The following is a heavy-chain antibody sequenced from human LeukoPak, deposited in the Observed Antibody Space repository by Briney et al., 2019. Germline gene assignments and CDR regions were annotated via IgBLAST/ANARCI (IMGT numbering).Heavy chain of an antibody. Sequence: GGSLRLSCAASGFTFSSYGMHWVRQAPGKGLEWVAVISYDGSNKYYADSVKGRFTISRDNSKNTLYLQMNSLRAEDTAVYYCAKDTAVGYCSSTSCYFDYWGQGTLVTVSS. J-gene: IGHJ4*02. V-gene: IGHV3-30*18. D-gene: IGHD2-2*01. CDR1: GFTFSSYG. CDR2: ISYDGSNK. CDR3: AKDTAVGYCSSTSCYFDY.